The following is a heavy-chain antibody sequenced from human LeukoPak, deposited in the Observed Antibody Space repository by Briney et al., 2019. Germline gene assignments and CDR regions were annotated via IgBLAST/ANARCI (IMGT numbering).Heavy chain of an antibody. J-gene: IGHJ4*02. CDR2: INPNSGGT. CDR3: ARVGAMAGIGWGDFDY. CDR1: GYTFTNYY. Sequence: ASVTVACKASGYTFTNYYMHWVRQAPGEGLEWMGWINPNSGGTNYAQKFQGRVTMTRDTPISTAYMELSRLRSDDTAVYYCARVGAMAGIGWGDFDYWGQGTLVTVSS. V-gene: IGHV1-2*02. D-gene: IGHD6-19*01.